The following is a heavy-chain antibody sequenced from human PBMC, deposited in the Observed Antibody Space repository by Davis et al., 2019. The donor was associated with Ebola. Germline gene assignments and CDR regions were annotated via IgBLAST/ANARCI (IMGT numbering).Heavy chain of an antibody. Sequence: PGGSLRLSCPASGFTFSNFHIHWVRQTPGKGLVWVARIDPDGTGTNYADSVKGRFTISRDNAKNTLSLQMNSLRVEDTAVYYCVRDSGYYSHDYWGHGTLVTVSS. J-gene: IGHJ4*01. CDR2: IDPDGTGT. D-gene: IGHD5-12*01. V-gene: IGHV3-74*01. CDR3: VRDSGYYSHDY. CDR1: GFTFSNFH.